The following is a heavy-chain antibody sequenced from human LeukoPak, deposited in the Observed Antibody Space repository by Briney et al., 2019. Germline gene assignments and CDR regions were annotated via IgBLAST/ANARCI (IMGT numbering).Heavy chain of an antibody. J-gene: IGHJ4*02. Sequence: PSGTLSLTCTVSGGSISSSSYYWGWIRQPPGKGLEWIGSIYYSGSTYYNPSLKSRVTISVDTSKNQFSLKLSSVTAADTAVYYCARHKMGSGRGYYFDYWGQGTLVTVSS. D-gene: IGHD2-15*01. CDR2: IYYSGST. CDR1: GGSISSSSYY. CDR3: ARHKMGSGRGYYFDY. V-gene: IGHV4-39*01.